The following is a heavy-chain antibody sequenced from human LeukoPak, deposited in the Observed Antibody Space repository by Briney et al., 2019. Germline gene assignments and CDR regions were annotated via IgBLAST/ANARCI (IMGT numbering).Heavy chain of an antibody. Sequence: GGSLRLSCAASGLTFSSYAMHWVRQAPGKGLEYVSAISSNGGSTYYANSVKGRFTISRDNSKNTLYLQMGSLRAEDMAVYYCASANPMSYWGQGTLVTVSS. D-gene: IGHD3-22*01. CDR3: ASANPMSY. CDR2: ISSNGGST. CDR1: GLTFSSYA. V-gene: IGHV3-64*01. J-gene: IGHJ4*02.